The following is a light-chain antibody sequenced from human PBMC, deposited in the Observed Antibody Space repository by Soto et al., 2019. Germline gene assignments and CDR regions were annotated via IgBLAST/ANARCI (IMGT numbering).Light chain of an antibody. Sequence: EIVFTQSPGTLSLSPGERATLSYRASQRLSSYNLAWYQQKPGQAPSLXXHGASSRANGIPDRFSGSGSGADFSLTISRLETDDFAVYDCQPYGSSPRITFGLGTRLEIK. CDR2: GAS. CDR3: QPYGSSPRIT. J-gene: IGKJ5*01. CDR1: QRLSSYN. V-gene: IGKV3-20*01.